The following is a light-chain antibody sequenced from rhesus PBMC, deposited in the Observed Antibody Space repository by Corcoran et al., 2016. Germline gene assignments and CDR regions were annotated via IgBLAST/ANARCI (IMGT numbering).Light chain of an antibody. CDR1: ENVNNY. CDR2: KAS. Sequence: DIQMTQSPSSLSASVGDRDTITCRASENVNNYLNWYQQKPGKAPKRLIYKASPLKSGVPSRFRGSGSGTAYSFTLSSLQPEVVATYYCQHGSGTPPAFSQRTKVE. CDR3: QHGSGTPPA. J-gene: IGKJ1*01. V-gene: IGKV1-74*01.